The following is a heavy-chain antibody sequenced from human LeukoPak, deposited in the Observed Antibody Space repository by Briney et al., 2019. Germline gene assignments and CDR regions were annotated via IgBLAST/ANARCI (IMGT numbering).Heavy chain of an antibody. D-gene: IGHD6-13*01. CDR2: IITIFGTV. CDR3: ARERPPGDSTSWYLARYFDF. CDR1: GGTFSSYA. J-gene: IGHJ4*02. Sequence: ASVKVSCKASGGTFSSYAISWVRQAPGQGLEWMGRIITIFGTVNYAQNFQGRVTITTDESTCTAYMELSSLRSEDTAVYYCARERPPGDSTSWYLARYFDFWGQGTLVTVSS. V-gene: IGHV1-69*05.